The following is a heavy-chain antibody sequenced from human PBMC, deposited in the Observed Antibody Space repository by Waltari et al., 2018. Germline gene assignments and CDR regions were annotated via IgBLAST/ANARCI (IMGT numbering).Heavy chain of an antibody. CDR3: AKSRGFEY. V-gene: IGHV3-7*01. D-gene: IGHD2-2*01. Sequence: EVQLVESGGGLVQPGGSLRLSCGASGFPFSRYWMSWFRQTPGKGLEWVANINYDGSQKYYVDSVKGRFTISRDNAKNSVYLQMNSLRVEDTAVYYCAKSRGFEYWGQGTLITVSS. CDR1: GFPFSRYW. CDR2: INYDGSQK. J-gene: IGHJ4*02.